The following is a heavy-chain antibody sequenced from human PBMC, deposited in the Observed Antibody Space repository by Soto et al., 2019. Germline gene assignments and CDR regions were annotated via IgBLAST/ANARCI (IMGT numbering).Heavy chain of an antibody. D-gene: IGHD3-10*01. Sequence: EVQLLESGGGLVQPGGSLRLSCAASGFTFSSYAMSWVRQAPGKGLEWVSAISGSGGSTYYADSVKGRFTISRDNSKNTLYLQMNSLRAEDTAVYYCAKDPPITMVRGVPRGYSDYWGQGTLVTVSS. CDR1: GFTFSSYA. V-gene: IGHV3-23*01. CDR3: AKDPPITMVRGVPRGYSDY. J-gene: IGHJ4*02. CDR2: ISGSGGST.